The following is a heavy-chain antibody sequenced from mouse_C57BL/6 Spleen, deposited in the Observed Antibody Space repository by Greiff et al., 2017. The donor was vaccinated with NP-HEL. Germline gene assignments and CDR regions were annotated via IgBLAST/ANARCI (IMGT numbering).Heavy chain of an antibody. Sequence: VQLKQSGGGLVKPGGSLKLSCAASGFTFSDYGMHWVRQAPEKGLEWVAYISSGSSTIYYADTVKGRFTISRDNAKNTLFLQMTSLRSEDTAMYYCARRRPGAMDYWGQGTSVTVSS. D-gene: IGHD1-2*01. J-gene: IGHJ4*01. V-gene: IGHV5-17*01. CDR2: ISSGSSTI. CDR1: GFTFSDYG. CDR3: ARRRPGAMDY.